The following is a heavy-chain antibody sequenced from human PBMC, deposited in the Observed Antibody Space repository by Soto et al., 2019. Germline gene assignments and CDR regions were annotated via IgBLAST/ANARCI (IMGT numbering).Heavy chain of an antibody. Sequence: PGGSLRLSCAASGFTFSSYAMHWVRQAPVNGLEYVSAISSNFGSTYYANSVKGRFTISRYNSKNTLYLQMFSLRAEEMALYYCERVNYGDYGYAFDIWGQGTMVTVSS. D-gene: IGHD4-17*01. CDR3: ERVNYGDYGYAFDI. J-gene: IGHJ3*02. V-gene: IGHV3-64*01. CDR2: ISSNFGST. CDR1: GFTFSSYA.